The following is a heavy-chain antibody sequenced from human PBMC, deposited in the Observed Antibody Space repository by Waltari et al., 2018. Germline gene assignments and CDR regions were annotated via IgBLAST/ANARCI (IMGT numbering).Heavy chain of an antibody. CDR1: DYSIGSGYS. V-gene: IGHV4-38-2*01. CDR3: ARLALGYCTSPRCRQNES. Sequence: QVQLQESGPALVRPSETLSLTCVASDYSIGSGYSWGWIRQAPGKGLEWVANIYHEGNTYYNPSLKTRVAISMDTSENQFSLQLRSVTATDTAMYYCARLALGYCTSPRCRQNESWGQGILVTVSS. D-gene: IGHD2-2*01. J-gene: IGHJ5*02. CDR2: IYHEGNT.